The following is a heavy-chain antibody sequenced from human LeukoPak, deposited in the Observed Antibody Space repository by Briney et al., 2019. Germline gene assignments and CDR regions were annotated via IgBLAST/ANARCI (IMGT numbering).Heavy chain of an antibody. J-gene: IGHJ4*02. D-gene: IGHD2-15*01. CDR3: AKDATPYY. CDR1: GFTFSSYA. Sequence: GGSLRLSFAASGFTFSSYAMTWVRQAPGKGLEWLSTISGSGDRTFYADSVKGRFTISRDNSKNTVYLQMNRLRGEDTAIYYCAKDATPYYWGQGTLVTVSS. V-gene: IGHV3-23*01. CDR2: ISGSGDRT.